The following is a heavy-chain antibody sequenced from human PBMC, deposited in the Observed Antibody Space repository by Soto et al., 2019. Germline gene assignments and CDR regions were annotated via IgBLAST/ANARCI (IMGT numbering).Heavy chain of an antibody. CDR3: AKDRRDGYTTCSRCYGVDV. CDR2: ISHDGTKT. V-gene: IGHV3-30*18. CDR1: GFNFGAYG. D-gene: IGHD5-18*01. Sequence: QVQLVESGGGVVQPGTSLRLACEASGFNFGAYGMHWVRQAPGKGLEWVAVISHDGTKTYYSDSVKGRFTVSRDNSKNMLYVQMVSLRPDDTAVYSCAKDRRDGYTTCSRCYGVDVWGQGTTDTVSS. J-gene: IGHJ6*02.